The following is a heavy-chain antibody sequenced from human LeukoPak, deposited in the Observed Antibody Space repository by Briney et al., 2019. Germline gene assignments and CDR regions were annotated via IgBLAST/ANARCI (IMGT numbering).Heavy chain of an antibody. Sequence: PGGSLRLSCAASEFTFSSYAMHWVRQAPGKGLDWVASISDNGKEINYAQSVRGRFVISRDNSMNTLYLQMDGLITEDTALYYCARPYYPRTGPFTYWGQGTLIFVSS. CDR2: ISDNGKEI. J-gene: IGHJ4*02. V-gene: IGHV3-30*09. D-gene: IGHD3/OR15-3a*01. CDR3: ARPYYPRTGPFTY. CDR1: EFTFSSYA.